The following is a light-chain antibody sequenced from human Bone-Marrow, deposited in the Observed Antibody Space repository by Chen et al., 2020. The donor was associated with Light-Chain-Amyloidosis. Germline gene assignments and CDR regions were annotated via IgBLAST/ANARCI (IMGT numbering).Light chain of an antibody. V-gene: IGLV2-14*01. CDR1: SSDVGAYNY. CDR2: DVK. J-gene: IGLJ3*02. CDR3: NSYTSSSTV. Sequence: QSALTQPASVSGSPGQSITISCTGTSSDVGAYNYVSWYQQHPGKAPKLMIYDVKNRPSGVSNRFSGSKSGNTASLTISGLQTEDEADYYCNSYTSSSTVFGGGTKLTVL.